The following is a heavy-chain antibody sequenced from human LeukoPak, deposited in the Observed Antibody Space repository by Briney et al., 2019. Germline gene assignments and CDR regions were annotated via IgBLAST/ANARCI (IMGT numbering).Heavy chain of an antibody. CDR2: CHYSGNT. Sequence: SETLSVTCTISGGSISSNYWSWIRQPPGKGLEWIGYCHYSGNTNYNPSLKSRATISVDMSKNQFSLTLNSVTAADTAVYYCARSASSTSRSAFDIWGQGTRVTASS. CDR3: ARSASSTSRSAFDI. J-gene: IGHJ3*02. CDR1: GGSISSNY. V-gene: IGHV4-59*13.